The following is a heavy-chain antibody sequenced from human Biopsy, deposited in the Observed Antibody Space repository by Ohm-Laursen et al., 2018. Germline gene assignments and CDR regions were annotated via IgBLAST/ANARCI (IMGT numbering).Heavy chain of an antibody. CDR1: GFTFHSYA. CDR2: LDVAEYNI. D-gene: IGHD3-16*01. J-gene: IGHJ4*01. V-gene: IGHV3-23*01. Sequence: SLRLSCAAPGFTFHSYAMNWVRQAPGKGLEWISRLDVAEYNIYYADSVRGRFTASRDNSKGMVYLQMDSRRVDDTAVYYCVRTWGGYDFDSWGQGTLVTVSS. CDR3: VRTWGGYDFDS.